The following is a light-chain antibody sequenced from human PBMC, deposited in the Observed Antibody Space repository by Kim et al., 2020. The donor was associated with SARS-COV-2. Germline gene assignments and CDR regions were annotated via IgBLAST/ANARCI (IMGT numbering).Light chain of an antibody. Sequence: SYELTQPSSVSVSPGQTARITCSGDVLAKKKYARWFQHKPGQAPVLVIYKDSERPSGIPERFSGSSSGTTVTLTISGAQVEDEADYYCYSLADNNWVFGGGTQLTVL. CDR2: KDS. J-gene: IGLJ3*02. V-gene: IGLV3-27*01. CDR3: YSLADNNWV. CDR1: VLAKKKY.